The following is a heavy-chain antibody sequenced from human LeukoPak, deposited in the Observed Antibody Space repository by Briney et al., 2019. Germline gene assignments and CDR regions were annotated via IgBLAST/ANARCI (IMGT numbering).Heavy chain of an antibody. J-gene: IGHJ5*02. V-gene: IGHV1-2*06. CDR3: ARDRVLNYDILTGYRAYNWFDP. Sequence: GASVKVSCKASGYTFTGYYMHWVRQAPGQGLEWMGRINPNSGGTNYAQKFQGRVTMTRDTSISTAYMELSRLRSDDTAVYYCARDRVLNYDILTGYRAYNWFDPWGQGTLVTVSS. CDR1: GYTFTGYY. CDR2: INPNSGGT. D-gene: IGHD3-9*01.